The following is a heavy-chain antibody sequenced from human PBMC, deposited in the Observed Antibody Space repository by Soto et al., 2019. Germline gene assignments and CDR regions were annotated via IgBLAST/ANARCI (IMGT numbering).Heavy chain of an antibody. D-gene: IGHD3-22*01. CDR3: SQGHRGRDYYYSSGYYRN. V-gene: IGHV3-23*01. CDR2: ISGSGGST. CDR1: GFTFSSYA. J-gene: IGHJ4*02. Sequence: EVQLLESGGGLVQPGGSRRLSCAASGFTFSSYAMSWVRQAPGKGLEWVSAISGSGGSTYYADSVKGRFTISRDNPKNTLYLQRSSLTAEDPAVYYWSQGHRGRDYYYSSGYYRNWGQGTLVTVSS.